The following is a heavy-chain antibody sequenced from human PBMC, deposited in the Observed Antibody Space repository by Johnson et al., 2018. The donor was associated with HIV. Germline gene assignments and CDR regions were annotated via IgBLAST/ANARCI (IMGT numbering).Heavy chain of an antibody. CDR2: ISFDGSNK. CDR3: AREKPRLVQGVLDAFDI. D-gene: IGHD3-10*01. J-gene: IGHJ3*02. Sequence: QVQLVESGGGVVRPGRSLRLSCAASGFTFSNYPMHWVRQAPGKGLEWVAVISFDGSNKFYADSVKGRFTISRDNSKNTLYLQMNSLRAEDTAVYYCAREKPRLVQGVLDAFDIWGQGTMVTVSS. V-gene: IGHV3-30*14. CDR1: GFTFSNYP.